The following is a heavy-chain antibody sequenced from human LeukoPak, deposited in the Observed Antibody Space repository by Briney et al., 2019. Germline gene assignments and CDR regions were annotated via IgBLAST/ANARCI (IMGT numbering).Heavy chain of an antibody. CDR3: ARAKRYSGYDYPDY. Sequence: SETLSLTCTVSGGSISSYYWSWIRQPAGKGLEWIGRIYTSGSTNYNPSLKSRVTMSVDTSKNQFSLKLSSVTAADTAVYYCARAKRYSGYDYPDYWGQGTLVTVSS. D-gene: IGHD5-12*01. J-gene: IGHJ4*02. CDR2: IYTSGST. CDR1: GGSISSYY. V-gene: IGHV4-4*07.